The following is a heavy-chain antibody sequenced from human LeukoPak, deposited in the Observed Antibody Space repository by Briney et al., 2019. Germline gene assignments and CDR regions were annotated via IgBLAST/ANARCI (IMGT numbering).Heavy chain of an antibody. D-gene: IGHD5-24*01. CDR2: IYGGGNI. Sequence: GGSLRLSCAASGVTLSSYAMSWARQAPGKGLEWVSVIYGGGNIYYADSVKGRFTISRDNSKNTLYLQMNSLRAEDTAVYYCARGAGYNYPYYFDYWGQGTLVTVSS. CDR3: ARGAGYNYPYYFDY. V-gene: IGHV3-53*01. CDR1: GVTLSSYA. J-gene: IGHJ4*02.